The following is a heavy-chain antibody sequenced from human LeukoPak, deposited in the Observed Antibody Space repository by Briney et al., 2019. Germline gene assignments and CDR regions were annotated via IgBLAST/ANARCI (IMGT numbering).Heavy chain of an antibody. Sequence: PSGTLSLTCTVSGGSISSGDYYWSWIRQPPGKGLEWIGYIYYSGSTYYNPSLKSRVTISVDTSKNQFSLKLSSVTAADTAVYYCAREVGFGELDFDYWGQGTLVTVSS. CDR3: AREVGFGELDFDY. D-gene: IGHD3-10*01. CDR2: IYYSGST. CDR1: GGSISSGDYY. V-gene: IGHV4-30-4*01. J-gene: IGHJ4*02.